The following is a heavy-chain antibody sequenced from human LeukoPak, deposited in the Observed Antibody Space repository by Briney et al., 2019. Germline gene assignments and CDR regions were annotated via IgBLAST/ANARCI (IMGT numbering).Heavy chain of an antibody. CDR1: GFTFSRYG. D-gene: IGHD3-10*01. Sequence: PGGSLRLSCAASGFTFSRYGMHWVRQAPGKGLEWVAVVSFEGSNKHYADSVKGRFSISRDNSKNTLSLQMNSLRAEDTAVYYCAKDMGYYYGSGSYPPENDYWGQGTLVTVSS. V-gene: IGHV3-30*18. CDR2: VSFEGSNK. CDR3: AKDMGYYYGSGSYPPENDY. J-gene: IGHJ4*02.